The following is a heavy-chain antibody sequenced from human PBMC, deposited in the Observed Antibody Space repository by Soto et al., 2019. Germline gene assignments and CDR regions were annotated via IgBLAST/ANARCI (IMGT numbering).Heavy chain of an antibody. Sequence: GGSLRLSCAASGFTFSSYAMHWVRQAPGKGLERVAVISYDGSNKYYADSVKGRFTISRDNSKNTLYLQMNSLRAEDTAVYYCARDVYDSSGYYFDYWGQGTLVKVSS. CDR1: GFTFSSYA. CDR3: ARDVYDSSGYYFDY. J-gene: IGHJ4*02. D-gene: IGHD3-22*01. CDR2: ISYDGSNK. V-gene: IGHV3-30-3*01.